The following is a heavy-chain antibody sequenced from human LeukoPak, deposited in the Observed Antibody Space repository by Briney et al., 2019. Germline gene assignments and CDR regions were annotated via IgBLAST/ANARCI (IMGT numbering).Heavy chain of an antibody. CDR3: ARSFDSRGYYYYGMDV. CDR2: IYYSGST. D-gene: IGHD3-22*01. V-gene: IGHV4-59*01. Sequence: PSETLSLTCTVSGGSIRSYYWRWIRQPPGKGLEWIGYIYYSGSTSYNSSLKSRVTISLDTPKNQFPLKLNSVTAADTAVYYCARSFDSRGYYYYGMDVWGQGTTVSVSS. J-gene: IGHJ6*02. CDR1: GGSIRSYY.